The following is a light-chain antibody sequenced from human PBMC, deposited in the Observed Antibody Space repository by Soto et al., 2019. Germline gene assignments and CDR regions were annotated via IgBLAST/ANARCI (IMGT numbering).Light chain of an antibody. CDR2: AAS. CDR1: QSISSY. J-gene: IGKJ1*01. CDR3: QQYDSYSSGP. V-gene: IGKV1-5*01. Sequence: DIQMTQSASSLCASVGDRVTITCLASQSISSYLNWYQQKPGKAPKLLIYAASSLKTGVPSRFSGSGSGTEFTLTISNLQPDDFATYYCQQYDSYSSGPFGQGTKVDI.